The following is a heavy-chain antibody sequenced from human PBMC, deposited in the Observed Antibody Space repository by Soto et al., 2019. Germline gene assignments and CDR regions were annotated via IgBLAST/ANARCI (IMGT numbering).Heavy chain of an antibody. D-gene: IGHD3-10*01. CDR2: IYYSGST. V-gene: IGHV4-31*03. CDR1: GGSISSGGYY. J-gene: IGHJ6*03. Sequence: QVQLQESGPGLVKPSQTLSLTCTVSGGSISSGGYYWSWIRQHPGKGLEWIGYIYYSGSTYYNPSIKSRVTISVDTSKTQCSLKLSSVTAAAPSVYYCARVVRWVRGATYYYYYYMDVWGKGTRVTVSS. CDR3: ARVVRWVRGATYYYYYYMDV.